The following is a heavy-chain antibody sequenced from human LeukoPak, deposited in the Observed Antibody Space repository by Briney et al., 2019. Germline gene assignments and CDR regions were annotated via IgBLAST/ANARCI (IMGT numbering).Heavy chain of an antibody. CDR2: IITYNGNT. J-gene: IGHJ4*02. V-gene: IGHV1-18*01. CDR1: GYTFTSYG. D-gene: IGHD3-22*01. CDR3: ARGGVGYDSSGHSAGEDY. Sequence: ASVKVSCKASGYTFTSYGISWVRQAPGQGLEWMGYIITYNGNTNYAQKLQGRVTMTRDMSTSTVCMELSSLRSEDTAVYYCARGGVGYDSSGHSAGEDYWGQGTLVTVSS.